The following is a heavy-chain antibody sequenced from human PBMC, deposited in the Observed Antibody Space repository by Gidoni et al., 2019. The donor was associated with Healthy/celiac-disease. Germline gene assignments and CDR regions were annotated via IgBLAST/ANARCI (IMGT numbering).Heavy chain of an antibody. CDR2: ISGSGGST. CDR3: ALYSSGWYVDY. J-gene: IGHJ4*02. Sequence: EVQLLESGGGLVQPGGSLRLSCAASGFTFSSYAMSWVRQGPGKGLEWVSAISGSGGSTYYADSVKGRFTISRDNSKSTLYLQMNSLRAEDTAVYYCALYSSGWYVDYWGQRTLVTVSS. V-gene: IGHV3-23*01. CDR1: GFTFSSYA. D-gene: IGHD6-19*01.